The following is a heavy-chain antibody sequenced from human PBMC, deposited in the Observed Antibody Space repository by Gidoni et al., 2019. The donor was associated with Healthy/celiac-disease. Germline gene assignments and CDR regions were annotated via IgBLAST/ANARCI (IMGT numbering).Heavy chain of an antibody. CDR2: IKSKTDGGKT. D-gene: IGHD4-17*01. CDR3: TTGRGTTVTTEFDY. CDR1: GFTFSNAW. J-gene: IGHJ4*02. Sequence: EVQLVESGGGLVRPGGSISLSCAASGFTFSNAWMCWVRQAPGKGLEWVGRIKSKTDGGKTDYAAPVKGRFTISRDDSKITLYLQMNSLKTEDTAVYYCTTGRGTTVTTEFDYWGQGTLVTVSS. V-gene: IGHV3-15*01.